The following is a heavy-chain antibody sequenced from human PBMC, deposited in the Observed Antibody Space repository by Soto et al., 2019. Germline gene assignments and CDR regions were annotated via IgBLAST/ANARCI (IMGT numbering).Heavy chain of an antibody. CDR3: ASAKAVVIAPLGI. J-gene: IGHJ3*02. CDR2: ISENGGSRGGT. Sequence: QTGGSLRLSCAASGFTFNNSAMTWVRQAPGQGLEWVASISENGGSRGGTYYADSVKGRFTISRDNSKNTLYLQVDSLTGADTAVYYCASAKAVVIAPLGIWGQGALVTVSS. CDR1: GFTFNNSA. V-gene: IGHV3-23*01. D-gene: IGHD2-21*01.